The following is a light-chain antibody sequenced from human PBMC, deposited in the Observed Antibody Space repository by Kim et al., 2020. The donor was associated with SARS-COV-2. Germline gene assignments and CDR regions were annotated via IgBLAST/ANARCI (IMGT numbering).Light chain of an antibody. Sequence: AAGQTARITWGRNNIGGHRVHWYQQKPGQAPVLVMYYDRDRPSGSPGRFSGSKSANTATLTISRVEAGDEADYYCQVWDTGTDHYVFGTGTKVTVL. J-gene: IGLJ1*01. V-gene: IGLV3-21*01. CDR2: YDR. CDR1: NIGGHR. CDR3: QVWDTGTDHYV.